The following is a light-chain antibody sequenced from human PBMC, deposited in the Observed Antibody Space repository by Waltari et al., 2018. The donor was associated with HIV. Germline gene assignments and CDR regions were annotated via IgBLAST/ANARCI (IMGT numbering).Light chain of an antibody. CDR3: KQYNNYPIT. CDR1: PSAHYW. J-gene: IGKJ5*01. Sequence: IQITQSPSTLSASVGDSVTITCRASPSAHYWLAWYQQKPGRAPKLLINRASSLESGVPSRFSGSGSGTEFRLTISSVKPDDFATYYCKQYNNYPITFGQGTRLEIK. V-gene: IGKV1-5*03. CDR2: RAS.